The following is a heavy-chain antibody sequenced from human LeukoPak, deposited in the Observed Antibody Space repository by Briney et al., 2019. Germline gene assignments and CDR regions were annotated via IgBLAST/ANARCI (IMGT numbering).Heavy chain of an antibody. J-gene: IGHJ4*02. D-gene: IGHD1-26*01. CDR1: GFTFSDYY. CDR3: ARGPIVGATFVGY. Sequence: PGGSPRLSCAGSGFTFSDYYMSWIRQAPGKGLEWVSYISSSGSTIYYADSVKGRFTISRDNAKNSLYLQMNSLRAEDTAVYYCARGPIVGATFVGYWGQGTLVTVSS. CDR2: ISSSGSTI. V-gene: IGHV3-11*01.